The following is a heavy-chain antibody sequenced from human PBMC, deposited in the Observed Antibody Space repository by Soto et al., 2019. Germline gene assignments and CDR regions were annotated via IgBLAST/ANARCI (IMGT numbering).Heavy chain of an antibody. J-gene: IGHJ6*02. D-gene: IGHD6-19*01. CDR3: ASEAVAGTYYYYYGMDV. CDR1: GGSISSGGYY. CDR2: IYYSVST. V-gene: IGHV4-31*02. Sequence: SETLSLTCTVSGGSISSGGYYWSWIRQHPGKGLEWIGYIYYSVSTYYNPSLKSRVTISVDTSKNQFSLKLSSVTAADTAVYYCASEAVAGTYYYYYGMDVWGQGTTVTVSS.